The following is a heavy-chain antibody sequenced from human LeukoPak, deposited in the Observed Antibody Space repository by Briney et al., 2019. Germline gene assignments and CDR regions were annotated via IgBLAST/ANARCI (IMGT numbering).Heavy chain of an antibody. V-gene: IGHV4-39*01. CDR2: IYYSGST. CDR3: ARQLIGTGAFDI. D-gene: IGHD1-1*01. CDR1: GGSISSGGYY. Sequence: SETLSLTCTVSGGSISSGGYYWSWIRQHPGKGLEWIGYIYYSGSTYYNPSLKSRVTISVDTSKNQFSLKLSSVTAADTAVYYCARQLIGTGAFDIWGQGTMVTVSS. J-gene: IGHJ3*02.